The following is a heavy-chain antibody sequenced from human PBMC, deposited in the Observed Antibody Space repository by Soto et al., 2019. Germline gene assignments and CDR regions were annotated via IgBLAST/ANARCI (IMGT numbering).Heavy chain of an antibody. CDR3: ARDTSGIAVAGYYFDY. CDR2: IIPIFGTA. Sequence: QVQLVQSGAEVKKPGSSVKVSCKASGGTFSSYAISWVRQAPGQGLEWMGGIIPIFGTANYAQKFQGRVTITADESTSKAYMELSSLRSEDTAVYYCARDTSGIAVAGYYFDYWGQGTLVTVSS. CDR1: GGTFSSYA. V-gene: IGHV1-69*12. J-gene: IGHJ4*02. D-gene: IGHD6-19*01.